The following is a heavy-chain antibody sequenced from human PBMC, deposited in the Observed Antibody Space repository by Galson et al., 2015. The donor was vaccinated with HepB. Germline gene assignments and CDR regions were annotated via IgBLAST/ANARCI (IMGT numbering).Heavy chain of an antibody. CDR1: GFIFDDYD. D-gene: IGHD3-10*01. V-gene: IGHV3-20*04. J-gene: IGHJ4*02. Sequence: LRLSCAATGFIFDDYDMSWVRQVPGKGLEWVSGINWNGGDTDYADSVKGRFTISRDNAENSLYLQMNSLRAEDTALYYCARDETTMARGVIHKWYSGYWGQGILVTVSS. CDR3: ARDETTMARGVIHKWYSGY. CDR2: INWNGGDT.